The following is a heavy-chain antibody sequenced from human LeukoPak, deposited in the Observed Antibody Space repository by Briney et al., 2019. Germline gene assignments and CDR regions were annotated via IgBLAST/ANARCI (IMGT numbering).Heavy chain of an antibody. Sequence: GGSLRLSCAASGFTFSDYYMSWIRQAPGKGLEWVSYISSSGSTIYYADSVKGRFTISRDNAKNSLYLQMNSLRAEDTAVYYCAGDREGVDYYDKAPDYWGQGTLVTVSS. J-gene: IGHJ4*02. CDR1: GFTFSDYY. CDR3: AGDREGVDYYDKAPDY. D-gene: IGHD3-22*01. V-gene: IGHV3-11*04. CDR2: ISSSGSTI.